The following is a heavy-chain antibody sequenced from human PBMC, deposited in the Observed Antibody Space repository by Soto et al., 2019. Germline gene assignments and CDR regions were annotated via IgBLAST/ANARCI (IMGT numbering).Heavy chain of an antibody. CDR3: AEDGSNPRLFYNGLDV. D-gene: IGHD4-4*01. Sequence: GGSLRLSCAASGFTFTNYAMSWVRQAPWKGLEWVSVISGSGGSTYYADSVKGRFTISRDNSENTLYLQMNSLRVEDTAVYYCAEDGSNPRLFYNGLDVWGQGTTVTVSS. CDR1: GFTFTNYA. CDR2: ISGSGGST. J-gene: IGHJ6*02. V-gene: IGHV3-23*01.